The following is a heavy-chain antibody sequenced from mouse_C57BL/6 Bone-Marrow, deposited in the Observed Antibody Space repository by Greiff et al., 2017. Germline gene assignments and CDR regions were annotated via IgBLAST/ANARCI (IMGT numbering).Heavy chain of an antibody. CDR2: IYPGDGDT. D-gene: IGHD1-1*01. J-gene: IGHJ3*01. CDR1: GYAFSSSW. CDR3: ARYYYGSSYPFAY. Sequence: VQLQQSGPELVKPGASVKISCKASGYAFSSSWMNWVKQRPGTGLEWIGRIYPGDGDTNYNGKFKGKATLTADKSSSTAYMQLSSLTSEDSAVYFCARYYYGSSYPFAYWGQGTLVTVSA. V-gene: IGHV1-82*01.